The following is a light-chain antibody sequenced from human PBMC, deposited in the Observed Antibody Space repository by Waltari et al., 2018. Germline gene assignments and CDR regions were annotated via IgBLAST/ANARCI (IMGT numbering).Light chain of an antibody. CDR2: EVS. Sequence: QSALTQPASVSGSPGQSITISCSGTDSAVGAYDFVSWYQQHPGKAPHLIIYEVSNRPSGISNRFSASKSGNTASLTISGLQAEDEADYYCSSHTTSSAPGVFGTGTRVTVL. J-gene: IGLJ1*01. V-gene: IGLV2-14*01. CDR3: SSHTTSSAPGV. CDR1: DSAVGAYDF.